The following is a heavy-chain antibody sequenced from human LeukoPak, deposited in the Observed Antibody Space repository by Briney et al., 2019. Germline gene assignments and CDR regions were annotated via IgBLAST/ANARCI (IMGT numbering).Heavy chain of an antibody. J-gene: IGHJ3*02. CDR3: ARYCSGGSCHLDAFDI. CDR1: GYSLTSYW. V-gene: IGHV5-51*01. CDR2: IYPGDSDT. D-gene: IGHD2-15*01. Sequence: GGSLKISCKGSGYSLTSYWIGWVRQMPGKGLEWMGIIYPGDSDTRYSPSFQGQVTISADKSISTAYLQWSSLKASDTAMYYCARYCSGGSCHLDAFDIWGQGTMVTVSS.